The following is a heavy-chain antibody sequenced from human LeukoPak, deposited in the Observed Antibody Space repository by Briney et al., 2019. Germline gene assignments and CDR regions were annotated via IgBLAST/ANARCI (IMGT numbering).Heavy chain of an antibody. J-gene: IGHJ4*02. Sequence: GGSLRLSCAASGFTFSNYGMHWVRQAPGKGLEWVAVISYDGSNKYYAGSVKGRFTISRDNSKNTLYLQMNSLRAEDTAVYYCAKVGQWLEVDYWGQGTLVTVSS. CDR2: ISYDGSNK. CDR3: AKVGQWLEVDY. D-gene: IGHD6-19*01. CDR1: GFTFSNYG. V-gene: IGHV3-30*18.